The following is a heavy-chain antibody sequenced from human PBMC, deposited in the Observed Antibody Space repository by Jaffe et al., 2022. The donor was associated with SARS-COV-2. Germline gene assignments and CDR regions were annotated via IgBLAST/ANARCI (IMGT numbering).Heavy chain of an antibody. V-gene: IGHV5-51*01. CDR2: IHPGDSDV. Sequence: EVQLVQSGAEVKKPGESLKISCKGSGYTFVYWIAWVRQMPGKGLEWMGIIHPGDSDVRYSPSFRGQVTISADKSISTAYLQWRSLKASDTAIYFCARQDDNAIYYFDSWGQGTLVTVSS. CDR1: GYTFVYW. D-gene: IGHD3-9*01. CDR3: ARQDDNAIYYFDS. J-gene: IGHJ4*02.